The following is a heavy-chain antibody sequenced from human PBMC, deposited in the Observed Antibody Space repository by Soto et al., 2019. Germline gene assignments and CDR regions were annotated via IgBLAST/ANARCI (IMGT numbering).Heavy chain of an antibody. CDR3: ANLPLYGSGFDC. CDR2: ISWNGAAT. J-gene: IGHJ4*02. V-gene: IGHV3-9*01. D-gene: IGHD3-10*01. CDR1: GFTFDDYA. Sequence: EVPLVESGGGLVQPGGSLRLSCAASGFTFDDYAIHWVRQAPGKGLEWVSGISWNGAATGYVDSVKGRFSISRDNTKNTLYLQMNSLRSEDTAVYYCANLPLYGSGFDCWGQGTLVTVSS.